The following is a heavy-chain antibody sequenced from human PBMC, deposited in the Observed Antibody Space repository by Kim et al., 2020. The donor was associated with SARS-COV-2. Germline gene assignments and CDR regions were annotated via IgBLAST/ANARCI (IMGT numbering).Heavy chain of an antibody. CDR3: ARRVSMVRGVLSSWFDS. Sequence: SETLSLTCTVSGGSIISGSYYWGWIRQPPGKGLEWLGSIYYSGYTYYNPSLRSRLTTSVDTSINQFSLKLNSVTAADTAVYYCARRVSMVRGVLSSWFDSWGQGTLVTVSS. CDR1: GGSIISGSYY. J-gene: IGHJ5*01. D-gene: IGHD3-10*01. V-gene: IGHV4-39*01. CDR2: IYYSGYT.